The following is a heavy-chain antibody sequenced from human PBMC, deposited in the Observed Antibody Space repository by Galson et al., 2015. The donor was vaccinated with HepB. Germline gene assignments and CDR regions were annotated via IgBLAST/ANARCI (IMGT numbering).Heavy chain of an antibody. CDR3: ARDPPQITIFGVVSV. CDR1: GFTFSSYW. Sequence: SLRLSCAASGFTFSSYWMSWVRQAPGKGLEWVANIKQDGSEKYYVDSVKGRFTISRDNAKNSLYLQMNSLRAEDTAVYYCARDPPQITIFGVVSVWGQGTLVTVSS. CDR2: IKQDGSEK. D-gene: IGHD3-3*01. J-gene: IGHJ4*02. V-gene: IGHV3-7*03.